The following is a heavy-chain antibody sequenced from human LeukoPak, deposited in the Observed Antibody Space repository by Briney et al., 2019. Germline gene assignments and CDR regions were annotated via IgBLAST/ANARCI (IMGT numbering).Heavy chain of an antibody. Sequence: PGGSLRLSCAASGFTFSSYAMNWVRPAPRKGLEWVSDISGSGGSTYHADSVKGRFTISRDNSKNTLYLQMNSLRAEDTAVYYCAKGNVYGGNGMDVWGQGTTVTVSS. CDR2: ISGSGGST. V-gene: IGHV3-23*01. CDR3: AKGNVYGGNGMDV. J-gene: IGHJ6*02. CDR1: GFTFSSYA. D-gene: IGHD4/OR15-4a*01.